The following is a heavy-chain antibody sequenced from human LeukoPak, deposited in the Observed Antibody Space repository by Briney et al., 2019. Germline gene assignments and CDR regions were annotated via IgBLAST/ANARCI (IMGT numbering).Heavy chain of an antibody. D-gene: IGHD6-19*01. V-gene: IGHV4-39*07. J-gene: IGHJ5*02. CDR2: INHSGST. CDR3: ARYPALYSSGWYEPS. CDR1: GGSISSRNYY. Sequence: SETLSLTCTVSGGSISSRNYYWSWIRQPPGKGLEWIGEINHSGSTNYNPSLKSRVTISVDTSKNQFSLKLSSVTAADTAVYYCARYPALYSSGWYEPSWGQGTLVTVSS.